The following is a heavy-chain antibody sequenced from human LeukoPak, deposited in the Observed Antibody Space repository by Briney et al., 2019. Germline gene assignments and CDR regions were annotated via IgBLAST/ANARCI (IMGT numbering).Heavy chain of an antibody. Sequence: GGSLRLSCAASGFTLSSYAMHWVRQAPGKGLEWVAVISYDGSNKYYADSVKGRFTISRDNSKNTLYLQMNSLRAEDTAVYYCARIARHQLLNDSWGQGTLVTVSS. CDR2: ISYDGSNK. D-gene: IGHD2-2*01. J-gene: IGHJ4*02. V-gene: IGHV3-30*01. CDR1: GFTLSSYA. CDR3: ARIARHQLLNDS.